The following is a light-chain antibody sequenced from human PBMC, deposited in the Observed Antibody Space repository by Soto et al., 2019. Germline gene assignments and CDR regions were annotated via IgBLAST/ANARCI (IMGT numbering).Light chain of an antibody. CDR2: KAS. V-gene: IGKV1-5*03. CDR1: QSISSW. Sequence: DIQMTQSPSTLSASVGDRVTITCRASQSISSWLAWYQQKPGKAPKLLIYKASSLESGVPSRFSGSGSGTEFTLSISILQPDEFATYYCQQYNSYPLTFGGGTKVEIK. J-gene: IGKJ4*01. CDR3: QQYNSYPLT.